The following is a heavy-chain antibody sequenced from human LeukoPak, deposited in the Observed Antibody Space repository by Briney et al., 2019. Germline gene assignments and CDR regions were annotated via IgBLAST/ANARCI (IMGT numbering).Heavy chain of an antibody. CDR1: GYTFTSYY. V-gene: IGHV1-46*01. CDR3: ASEGYYYDSSGYIGLDAFDI. D-gene: IGHD3-22*01. Sequence: LVASVKVSCKASGYTFTSYYMHWVRQDPGQGLEWMGIINPSGGSTSYAQKFQGRVTMTRDTSTSTVYMELSSLRSEDTAVYYCASEGYYYDSSGYIGLDAFDIWGQGTMVTVTS. CDR2: INPSGGST. J-gene: IGHJ3*02.